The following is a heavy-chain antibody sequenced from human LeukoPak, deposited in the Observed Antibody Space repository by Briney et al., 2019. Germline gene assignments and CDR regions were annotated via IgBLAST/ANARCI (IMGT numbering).Heavy chain of an antibody. D-gene: IGHD3-10*01. V-gene: IGHV3-48*03. CDR3: ARGRTGSYYSDY. CDR2: ISSSGTI. Sequence: GGSLTLSCAASGFTFSLYEMNWVRQAPGKGLEWVSYISSSGTIYYADSVKGRFTISRDNAKNSLYLQMNSLRVEDTAVYYCARGRTGSYYSDYWGQGTLVTVSS. J-gene: IGHJ4*02. CDR1: GFTFSLYE.